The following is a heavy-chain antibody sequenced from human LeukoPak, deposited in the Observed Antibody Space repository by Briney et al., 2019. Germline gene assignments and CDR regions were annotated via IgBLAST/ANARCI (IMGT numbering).Heavy chain of an antibody. V-gene: IGHV1-24*01. CDR2: FDPEDGET. CDR3: ARGPRNDP. CDR1: GYTLTELS. J-gene: IGHJ5*02. Sequence: ASVKVSCKVSGYTLTELSMHWVRQAPGKGLEWMGGFDPEDGETIYAQKFQGRVTMTSDTSISTAYMELSSLRSDDTAVYFCARGPRNDPWGQGTLVTVSS. D-gene: IGHD1-14*01.